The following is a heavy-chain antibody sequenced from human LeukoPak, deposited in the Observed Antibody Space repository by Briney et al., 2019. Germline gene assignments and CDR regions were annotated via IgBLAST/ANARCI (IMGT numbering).Heavy chain of an antibody. V-gene: IGHV4-59*08. CDR1: GGSISSYY. Sequence: PSETLSLTCTVSGGSISSYYWSWIRQPPGKGLEWIGYIYYSGSTNYNPSLKSRVTISVDTSKNQFSLKLSSVTAADTAVYYCARHMAAAGNWGQGTLVTVSS. CDR3: ARHMAAAGN. CDR2: IYYSGST. J-gene: IGHJ4*02. D-gene: IGHD6-13*01.